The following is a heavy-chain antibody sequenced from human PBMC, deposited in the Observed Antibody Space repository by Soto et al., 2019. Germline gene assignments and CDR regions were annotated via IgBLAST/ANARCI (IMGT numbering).Heavy chain of an antibody. J-gene: IGHJ6*03. D-gene: IGHD2-21*01. CDR1: GYTFSNHT. Sequence: QVELLQSGAEVKKPGSTVKVSCKASGYTFSNHTISWVRQAPGQGLEWMGRIIPILGVANNAQKYQGRVTITADKSTTTADLEMSRLRSAETAVYYCARVAEIGTVTDGYSYYMDVWAKGTTFTVSS. CDR3: ARVAEIGTVTDGYSYYMDV. V-gene: IGHV1-69*02. CDR2: IIPILGVA.